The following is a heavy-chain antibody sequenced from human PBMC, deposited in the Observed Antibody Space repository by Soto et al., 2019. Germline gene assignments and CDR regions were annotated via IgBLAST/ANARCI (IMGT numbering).Heavy chain of an antibody. Sequence: GGALRLSCGTSGFALSRFWMNWVRQVPGKGLEWVANIKQDGSEINYVDSVRGRFTISRNNANSSLYLQMNSLRAEDTAVYYCVRSSGWTGDYWGQGILVTVSS. CDR3: VRSSGWTGDY. D-gene: IGHD3-10*01. V-gene: IGHV3-7*04. J-gene: IGHJ4*02. CDR1: GFALSRFW. CDR2: IKQDGSEI.